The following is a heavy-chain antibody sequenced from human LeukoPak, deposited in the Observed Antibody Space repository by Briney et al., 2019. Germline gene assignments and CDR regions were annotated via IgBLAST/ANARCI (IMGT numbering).Heavy chain of an antibody. V-gene: IGHV3-30*03. D-gene: IGHD3-10*01. CDR3: ASSGSYYRNFDY. CDR2: ISYDGTNE. J-gene: IGHJ4*02. Sequence: GGSLRLSCAASGLTFNNYVMNWVRQAPGKGLEWVASISYDGTNEYYADSVKGRFTISKDNSKNTLYLQMNSLRAEDTAVYYCASSGSYYRNFDYWGQGTLVTVSS. CDR1: GLTFNNYV.